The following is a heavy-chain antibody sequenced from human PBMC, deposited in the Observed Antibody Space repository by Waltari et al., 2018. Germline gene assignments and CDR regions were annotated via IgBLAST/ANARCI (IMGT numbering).Heavy chain of an antibody. J-gene: IGHJ4*02. Sequence: EVQLVESGGGLVQPGGSLRLSCAASGFTFSSYWMRWVRHAQGKGLEWVANIKQDGSEKYYVDSVKGRFTISRDNAKNSLYLQMNSLRAEDTAVYYCARDSPYGDYVGYWGQGTLVTVSS. D-gene: IGHD4-17*01. V-gene: IGHV3-7*01. CDR3: ARDSPYGDYVGY. CDR1: GFTFSSYW. CDR2: IKQDGSEK.